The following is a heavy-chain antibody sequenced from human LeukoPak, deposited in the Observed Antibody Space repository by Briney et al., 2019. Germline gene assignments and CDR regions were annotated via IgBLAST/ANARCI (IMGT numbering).Heavy chain of an antibody. CDR1: GYTFTSYG. J-gene: IGHJ6*02. D-gene: IGHD6-19*01. V-gene: IGHV1-18*01. Sequence: ASVKVSCKASGYTFTSYGISWVRQAPGQGLEWMGWISAYNGNTNYAQKLQGRVTMTTDTSTSTAYMELRSLRSDDTAVYYCARSGWPYTSTYYYCYGMDVWGQGTTVTVSS. CDR3: ARSGWPYTSTYYYCYGMDV. CDR2: ISAYNGNT.